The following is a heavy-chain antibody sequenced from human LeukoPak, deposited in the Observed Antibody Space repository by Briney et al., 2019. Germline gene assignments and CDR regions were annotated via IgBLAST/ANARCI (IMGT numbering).Heavy chain of an antibody. J-gene: IGHJ3*02. Sequence: ASVKVSCKASGYTFTGYYMHWVRQAPGQGLEWMGRINPNSGGTNYAQKFQGRVTMTRDTSISTAYMELSRLRSDDTAVYYCAREGLGIGHASDIWGQGTMVTVSS. D-gene: IGHD7-27*01. CDR3: AREGLGIGHASDI. CDR1: GYTFTGYY. V-gene: IGHV1-2*06. CDR2: INPNSGGT.